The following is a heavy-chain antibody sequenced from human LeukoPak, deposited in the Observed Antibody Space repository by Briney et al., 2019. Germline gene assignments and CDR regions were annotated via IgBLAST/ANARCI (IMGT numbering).Heavy chain of an antibody. CDR2: IYYSGST. V-gene: IGHV4-59*01. Sequence: SETLSLTCAVYGGSFSGYYWSWIRQPPGKGLEWIGYIYYSGSTNYNPSLKSRVTISVDTSKNQFSLKLSSVTAADTAVYYCARDSIVGATRIFDYWGQGTLVTVSS. J-gene: IGHJ4*02. CDR1: GGSFSGYY. D-gene: IGHD1-26*01. CDR3: ARDSIVGATRIFDY.